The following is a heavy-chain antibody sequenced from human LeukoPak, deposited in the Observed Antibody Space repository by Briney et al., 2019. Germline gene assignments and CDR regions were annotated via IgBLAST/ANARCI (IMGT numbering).Heavy chain of an antibody. V-gene: IGHV3-23*01. Sequence: GGSLRLSCAASGLTFSSYAMSWVRQAPGKGLEWVSGISGSGGRTYYADSVKGRFTVSRDNSKNTLYLQMNSLRAEDTAVYYCAKDEIRITMVRGEYYGMDVWGQGTTVTVSS. J-gene: IGHJ6*02. D-gene: IGHD3-10*01. CDR2: ISGSGGRT. CDR3: AKDEIRITMVRGEYYGMDV. CDR1: GLTFSSYA.